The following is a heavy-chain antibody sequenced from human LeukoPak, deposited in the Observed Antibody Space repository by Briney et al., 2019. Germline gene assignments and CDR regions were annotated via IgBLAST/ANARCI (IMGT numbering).Heavy chain of an antibody. CDR2: ISSSGSTI. CDR1: GFTFSDYY. J-gene: IGHJ6*02. Sequence: KAGGSLRLSCAASGFTFSDYYMSWIRQAPGKGLEWVSYISSSGSTIYYADSVKGRFTISRDNAKNSLYLQMNSLRAEDTAVYYCARDTGDPFRHYYGMDVWGQGTTVTVSS. CDR3: ARDTGDPFRHYYGMDV. V-gene: IGHV3-11*01. D-gene: IGHD3-10*01.